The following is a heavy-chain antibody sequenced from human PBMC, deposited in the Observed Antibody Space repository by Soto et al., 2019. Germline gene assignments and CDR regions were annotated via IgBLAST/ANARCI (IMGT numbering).Heavy chain of an antibody. V-gene: IGHV3-23*01. Sequence: PGGSLRLSCEGSGFNFSNYALNWVRQAPGKRLEWVSVISGNSGTTYYAASVKGRFTISRDNAKNSLYLQMNSLRDEDTAVYYCARVGSSSTFDYWGQGTLVTVSS. CDR3: ARVGSSSTFDY. D-gene: IGHD6-6*01. J-gene: IGHJ4*02. CDR1: GFNFSNYA. CDR2: ISGNSGTT.